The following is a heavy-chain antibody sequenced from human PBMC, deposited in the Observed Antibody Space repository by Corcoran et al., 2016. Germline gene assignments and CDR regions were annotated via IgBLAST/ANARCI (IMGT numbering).Heavy chain of an antibody. D-gene: IGHD6-19*01. CDR2: INAGNGNT. Sequence: QVQLVQSGAEVKKPGASVKVSCKASGYTFTSYAMHWVRQAPGQRLEWMGWINAGNGNTKYSQKFQGRVTITRDTSASTAYMELSSLRSEDTAVYYCARGSSGLPYYFDYWGQGTLVTVSS. J-gene: IGHJ4*02. CDR1: GYTFTSYA. V-gene: IGHV1-3*01. CDR3: ARGSSGLPYYFDY.